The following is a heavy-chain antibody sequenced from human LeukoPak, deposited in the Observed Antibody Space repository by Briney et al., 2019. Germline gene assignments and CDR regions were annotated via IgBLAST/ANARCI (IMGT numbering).Heavy chain of an antibody. J-gene: IGHJ4*02. D-gene: IGHD3-22*01. CDR1: GGSVSSSAYH. CDR2: IHYSGRT. CDR3: ARRAGITMIVVVITTGYYFDY. Sequence: SETLSLTCTVSGGSVSSSAYHWGWIRQPPGKGLEWIGSIHYSGRTYYNPSLKSRVTISVDTSKNQFSLKLSSVTAADTAVYYCARRAGITMIVVVITTGYYFDYWGQGTLVTVSS. V-gene: IGHV4-39*07.